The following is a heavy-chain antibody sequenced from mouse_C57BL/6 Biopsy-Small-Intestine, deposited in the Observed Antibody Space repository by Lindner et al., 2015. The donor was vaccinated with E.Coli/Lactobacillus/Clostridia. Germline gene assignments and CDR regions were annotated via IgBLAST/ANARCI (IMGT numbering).Heavy chain of an antibody. CDR1: GFTFSDYG. D-gene: IGHD1-1*01. V-gene: IGHV5-17*01. J-gene: IGHJ4*01. CDR2: ISSGSSTI. CDR3: ARQGSPYYGSSYGAMDY. Sequence: VQLQESGGDLVKPGGSLKLSCAASGFTFSDYGMHWVRQAPEKGLEWVAYISSGSSTIYYADTVKGRFTISRDNAKNTLYLQMSSLRSEDTAMYYCARQGSPYYGSSYGAMDYWGQGTSVTVSS.